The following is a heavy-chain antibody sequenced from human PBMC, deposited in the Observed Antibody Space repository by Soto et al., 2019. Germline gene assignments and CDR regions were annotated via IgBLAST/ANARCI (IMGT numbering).Heavy chain of an antibody. D-gene: IGHD3-10*01. V-gene: IGHV3-30*18. J-gene: IGHJ4*02. CDR1: GFTFSTYG. Sequence: GGSLRLSCAASGFTFSTYGIHWVRQAPGKGLEWVAVISYDGSNRYYADSVRGRFTISRDNSKNTVFLQMNNLRAEDTAVYYCAKDSGGTGGCDYWGQGTLVTVSS. CDR3: AKDSGGTGGCDY. CDR2: ISYDGSNR.